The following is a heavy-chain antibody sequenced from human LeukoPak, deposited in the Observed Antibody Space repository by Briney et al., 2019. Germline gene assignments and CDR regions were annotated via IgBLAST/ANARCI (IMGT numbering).Heavy chain of an antibody. Sequence: ASVKVSCKASGYTFTSYDINWVRQATGQGLEWMGWMNPNSGNTGYAQKFQGRVTMTRNTSISTAYMELSSLRSEDTAVYYCARDYHAYYYGSGSYENEDYWGQGTLVTVSS. J-gene: IGHJ4*02. V-gene: IGHV1-8*01. CDR2: MNPNSGNT. CDR3: ARDYHAYYYGSGSYENEDY. CDR1: GYTFTSYD. D-gene: IGHD3-10*01.